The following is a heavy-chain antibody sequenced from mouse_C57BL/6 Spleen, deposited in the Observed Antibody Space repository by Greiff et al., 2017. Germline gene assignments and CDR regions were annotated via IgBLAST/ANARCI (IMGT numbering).Heavy chain of an antibody. CDR3: ARQLRLYAMDY. J-gene: IGHJ4*01. V-gene: IGHV1-52*01. Sequence: VQLQQPGAELVMPGSSVKLSCKASGYTFTSYWMHWVKQRPIQGLEWIGNIDPSDSETHYNQKFKDKATLTVDKSSSTAYMQLSSLTSEDSAVYYCARQLRLYAMDYWGQGTSVTVYS. CDR1: GYTFTSYW. CDR2: IDPSDSET. D-gene: IGHD3-2*02.